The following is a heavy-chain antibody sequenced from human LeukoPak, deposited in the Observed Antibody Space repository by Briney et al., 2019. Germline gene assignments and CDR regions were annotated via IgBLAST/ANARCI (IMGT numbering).Heavy chain of an antibody. CDR1: GGTFSSYA. V-gene: IGHV1-2*02. CDR3: AREMGFGDYLFDY. D-gene: IGHD4-17*01. CDR2: INPNSGGT. J-gene: IGHJ4*02. Sequence: GASVKVSCKASGGTFSSYAISWVRQAPGQGLEWMGWINPNSGGTSFAQKFQGRVTMTRDTSISTAYMEMSRLRSDDTAVYYCAREMGFGDYLFDYWGQGTLVTVSS.